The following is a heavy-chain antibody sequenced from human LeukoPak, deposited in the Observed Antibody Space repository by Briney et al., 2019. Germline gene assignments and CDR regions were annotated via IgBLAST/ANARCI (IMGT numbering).Heavy chain of an antibody. CDR1: VGSIGTSY. V-gene: IGHV4-59*08. D-gene: IGHD5-18*01. CDR3: ARQRYTSMSPFDY. Sequence: SETLSLTCTVSVGSIGTSYWRWIRQSPGKGLEWIGYVSYSGNTNYNPSLKSRVTVSVDSSKNQFSLKLSSVTAADTAVYYCARQRYTSMSPFDYWGQGTLVTVSS. J-gene: IGHJ4*02. CDR2: VSYSGNT.